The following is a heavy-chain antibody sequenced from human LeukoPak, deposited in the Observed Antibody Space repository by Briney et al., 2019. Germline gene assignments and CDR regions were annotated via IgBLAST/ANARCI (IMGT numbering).Heavy chain of an antibody. CDR2: ITGSGGST. CDR1: GFTFSSYA. J-gene: IGHJ4*02. CDR3: VAGVVKAATDIPY. Sequence: QPGGSLRLSCAASGFTFSSYAMYWVRQAPGKGLEWVSAITGSGGSTYYADSVKGRFTISRDNPKNTLYLQMNSLRGEDTAVYYCVAGVVKAATDIPYWGQGTLVTVSS. D-gene: IGHD2-15*01. V-gene: IGHV3-23*01.